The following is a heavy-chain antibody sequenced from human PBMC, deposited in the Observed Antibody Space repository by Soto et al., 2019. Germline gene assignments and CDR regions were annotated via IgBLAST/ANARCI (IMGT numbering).Heavy chain of an antibody. Sequence: PLRLSCTASAFTFSDYYMRLMVQSPFKWLEFVSYITSSAGTIYYADSVKGRFTISRDNSKNTLYLQMNSLRAEDTAVYYCARGFWSVRLSAYYHYYYGMEVWGQGTTVTVSS. CDR2: ITSSAGTI. D-gene: IGHD3-3*01. V-gene: IGHV3-11*04. CDR1: AFTFSDYY. CDR3: ARGFWSVRLSAYYHYYYGMEV. J-gene: IGHJ6*02.